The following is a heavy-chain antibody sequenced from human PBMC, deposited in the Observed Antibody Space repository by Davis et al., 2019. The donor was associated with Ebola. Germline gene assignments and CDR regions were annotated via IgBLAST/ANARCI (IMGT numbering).Heavy chain of an antibody. D-gene: IGHD6-6*01. Sequence: GESLKISCKGSGFKFTDYWITWVRQMPGKGLAWLGRIDPADSYTNYSPSFQGHVTMSIDKSISTAYLQWSSLKASDTAMYYCTREYSSSSDTDYWGQGTLVTVAS. J-gene: IGHJ4*02. CDR2: IDPADSYT. CDR1: GFKFTDYW. V-gene: IGHV5-10-1*01. CDR3: TREYSSSSDTDY.